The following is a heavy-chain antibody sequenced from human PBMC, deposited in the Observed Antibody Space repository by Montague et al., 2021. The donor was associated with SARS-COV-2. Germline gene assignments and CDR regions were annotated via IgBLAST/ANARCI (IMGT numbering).Heavy chain of an antibody. Sequence: SQTLSLTCAVYGESFSGFFWSWIRQPPGKGLEWIAEINDRGVTNYNYNPSLGSRVTISADTSKNQFSLKLRSVTAADTAVYYCARWDPQTLTVIYLRGKSANDYWGQGTLVTVSS. V-gene: IGHV4-34*01. CDR3: ARWDPQTLTVIYLRGKSANDY. CDR2: INDRGVTNY. CDR1: GESFSGFF. D-gene: IGHD4-11*01. J-gene: IGHJ4*02.